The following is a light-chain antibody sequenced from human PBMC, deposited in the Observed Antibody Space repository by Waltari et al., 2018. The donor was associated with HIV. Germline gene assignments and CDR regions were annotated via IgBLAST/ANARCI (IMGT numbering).Light chain of an antibody. J-gene: IGLJ2*01. CDR2: RNN. V-gene: IGLV1-47*01. CDR1: SSNVRNNY. CDR3: AAWDDRLSGRL. Sequence: QSVLAQPRSVSGTPGQSVNISCSGSSSNVRNNYVYWYQQVPGVATKLLIYRNNQRPSGVPDRFSASKSGTSASLAISGLRTEDEAEYYGAAWDDRLSGRLFGGGTKVTVL.